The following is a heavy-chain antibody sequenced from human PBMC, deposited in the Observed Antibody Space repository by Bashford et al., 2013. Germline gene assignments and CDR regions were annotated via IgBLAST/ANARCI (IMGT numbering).Heavy chain of an antibody. Sequence: SVKVSCQASGYTFTNYFMHWVRQAPGQGLEWMGGIIPIFGTANYAQKFQGRVTITRDTSASTAYMELSSLRSEDTAVYYCARDAASVTMRAFDIWGQGTMVTVSS. D-gene: IGHD4-17*01. CDR3: ARDAASVTMRAFDI. V-gene: IGHV1-69*05. CDR1: GYTFTNYF. CDR2: IIPIFGTA. J-gene: IGHJ3*02.